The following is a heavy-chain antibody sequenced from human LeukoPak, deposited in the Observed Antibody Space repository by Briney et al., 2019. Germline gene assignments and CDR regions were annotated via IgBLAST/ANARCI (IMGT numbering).Heavy chain of an antibody. V-gene: IGHV3-9*01. CDR3: AKGGSYDSSGYYSNPLYYFDY. D-gene: IGHD3-22*01. CDR2: ISWNSGSI. J-gene: IGHJ4*02. CDR1: GFTFDDYA. Sequence: PGRSLRLSCAASGFTFDDYAMHWVRQAPGKGLEWFSGISWNSGSIVYADSVKGRFTISRDNAKNSLYLQMNSLRADDTALYYCAKGGSYDSSGYYSNPLYYFDYWGQGTLVTVSS.